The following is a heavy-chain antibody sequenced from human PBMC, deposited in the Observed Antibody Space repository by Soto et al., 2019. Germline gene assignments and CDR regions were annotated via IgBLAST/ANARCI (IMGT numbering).Heavy chain of an antibody. CDR3: SDIFF. CDR2: ISGSGNNI. V-gene: IGHV3-11*01. J-gene: IGHJ4*03. Sequence: GGSLRLSCAPSEFTFSNYDMNWIRQAPGKGLEWISFISGSGNNIHYADSVKGRFTISRDNDRNSLYLQMNSLRAEDTAVYYCSDIFFWAQGTLVNVSS. CDR1: EFTFSNYD. D-gene: IGHD3-9*01.